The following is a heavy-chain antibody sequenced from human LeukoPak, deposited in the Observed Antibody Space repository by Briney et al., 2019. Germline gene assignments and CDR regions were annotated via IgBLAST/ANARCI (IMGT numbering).Heavy chain of an antibody. CDR1: KFTFSTYG. J-gene: IGHJ4*02. V-gene: IGHV3-30*02. CDR3: AKGWEAYCGGDCYSAFDY. D-gene: IGHD2-21*01. Sequence: GGSLRLSCAPSKFTFSTYGMHWVRQAPGKGLEWVAFVRYDGSDKYYADSVKGRFTISRDNSKDMLFLQMNSLRAEDTAVYYCAKGWEAYCGGDCYSAFDYWGQGALVTVSS. CDR2: VRYDGSDK.